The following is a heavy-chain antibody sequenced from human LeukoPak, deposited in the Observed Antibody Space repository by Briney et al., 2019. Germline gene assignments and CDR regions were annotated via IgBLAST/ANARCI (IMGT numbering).Heavy chain of an antibody. CDR1: GFTFSSYS. CDR3: ARDSLRRETFDVLLWFGEDVLDY. CDR2: ISYDGSNK. V-gene: IGHV3-30*03. J-gene: IGHJ4*02. D-gene: IGHD3-10*01. Sequence: GGSLRLSCAASGFTFSSYSMNWVRQAPGKGLEWVAVISYDGSNKYYADSVKGRFTISRDNSKNTLYLQMNSLRAEDTAVYYCARDSLRRETFDVLLWFGEDVLDYWGQGTLVTVSS.